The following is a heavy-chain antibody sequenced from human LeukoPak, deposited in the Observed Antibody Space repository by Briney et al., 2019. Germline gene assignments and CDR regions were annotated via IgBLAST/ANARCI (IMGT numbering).Heavy chain of an antibody. CDR2: IFYSGST. J-gene: IGHJ5*02. V-gene: IGHV4-39*07. CDR3: ARGQEYVWGSPTT. D-gene: IGHD3-16*01. Sequence: PSETLSLTCTVSGGSISTSNYYWGWIRQPPGKGLEWIGNIFYSGSTYYSPSLKSRVTISVDTSKNQFSLELTSVTAADTAVYFCARGQEYVWGSPTTWGQGTLVAVSS. CDR1: GGSISTSNYY.